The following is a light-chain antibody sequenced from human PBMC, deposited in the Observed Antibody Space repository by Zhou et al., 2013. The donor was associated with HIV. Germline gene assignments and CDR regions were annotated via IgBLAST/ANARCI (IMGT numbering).Light chain of an antibody. J-gene: IGKJ2*01. CDR2: EAS. V-gene: IGKV3-15*01. CDR3: QQYNNWPYT. Sequence: EVVMTQSPAIVSVSPGERATLSCRASQSVSSHLAWYQQKFGQAPRLFIYEASIRATGIPAMFSGSGSGTEFNLSVSSMQSDDFGVYYCQQYNNWPYTFGQGTKLEIK. CDR1: QSVSSH.